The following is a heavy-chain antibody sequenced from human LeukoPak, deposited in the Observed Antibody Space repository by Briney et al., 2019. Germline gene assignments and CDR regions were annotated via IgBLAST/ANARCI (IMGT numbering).Heavy chain of an antibody. CDR2: IYYSGST. Sequence: SETLSLTCTVSAGSFTSYYWSWIRQPPGKGLEWIGYIYYSGSTNYNPSLKSRVTMSVDTSKKQFSLKLSSVTAADTAVYYCASSGSYLTYFDYWGQGTLVTVSS. CDR1: AGSFTSYY. J-gene: IGHJ4*02. CDR3: ASSGSYLTYFDY. V-gene: IGHV4-59*01. D-gene: IGHD1-26*01.